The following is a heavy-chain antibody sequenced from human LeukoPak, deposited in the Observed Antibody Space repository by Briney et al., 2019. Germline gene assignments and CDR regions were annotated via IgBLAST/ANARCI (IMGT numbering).Heavy chain of an antibody. CDR1: GESISGFY. CDR3: ARGVVIAPQTFNY. J-gene: IGHJ4*02. V-gene: IGHV4-59*01. D-gene: IGHD2-21*01. Sequence: PSETLSLTCTVSGESISGFYWTWIRQPPGKGLEWIGYIYYSGSTNYNPSLKSRVTISVDTSKNQFSLKLSSVTAADTAVYYCARGVVIAPQTFNYWGQGTLVTVSS. CDR2: IYYSGST.